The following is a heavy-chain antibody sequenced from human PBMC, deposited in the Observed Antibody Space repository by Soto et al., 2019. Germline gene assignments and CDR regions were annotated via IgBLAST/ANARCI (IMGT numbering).Heavy chain of an antibody. CDR1: GFTFSSYA. D-gene: IGHD2-2*01. CDR3: AKDLEDIVVVPAASFDY. V-gene: IGHV3-23*01. CDR2: ISGSGGST. Sequence: GGSLRLSCAASGFTFSSYAMSWVRQAPGKGLEWVSAISGSGGSTYYADSVKGRFTISRDNSENTLYLQMNSLRAEDTAVYYCAKDLEDIVVVPAASFDYWGQGTLVTVSS. J-gene: IGHJ4*02.